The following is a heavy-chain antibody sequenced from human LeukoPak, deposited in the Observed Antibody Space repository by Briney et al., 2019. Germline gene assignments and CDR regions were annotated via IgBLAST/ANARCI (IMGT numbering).Heavy chain of an antibody. CDR2: ISAYNGNT. Sequence: ASVKVPCKASGYTFTSYGISWVRQAPGQGLEWMGWISAYNGNTNYAQKLQGRVTMTTDTSTSTAYMELRSLRSDDTAVYYCASFTMVRGVITPVGYYGMDVWGQGTTVTVSS. CDR1: GYTFTSYG. CDR3: ASFTMVRGVITPVGYYGMDV. V-gene: IGHV1-18*01. J-gene: IGHJ6*02. D-gene: IGHD3-10*01.